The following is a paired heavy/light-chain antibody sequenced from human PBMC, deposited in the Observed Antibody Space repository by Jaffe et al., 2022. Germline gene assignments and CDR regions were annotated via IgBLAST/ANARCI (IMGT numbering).Light chain of an antibody. CDR3: QQRSSWPALT. V-gene: IGKV3-11*01. J-gene: IGKJ4*01. CDR1: QSVSSY. Sequence: EIVLTQSPATLSLSPGERATLSCRASQSVSSYLAWYQQKPGQAPRLLIYDASNRATGIPARFSGSGSGTDFTLTVSSVEPEDFAVYYCQQRSSWPALTFGGGTKVEIK. CDR2: DAS.
Heavy chain of an antibody. J-gene: IGHJ4*02. D-gene: IGHD2-15*01. Sequence: VQLVDSGGGLVQPGGSLRLSCAASGFTFSSYTMNWVRQAPGKGLEWVSHIGGRSITIHYADSVKGRFTISRDNVKNSVFLQMNSLKDEDTAVYYCARGRCSGGNCAAGYYFDSWGQGTLVTVSS. V-gene: IGHV3-48*02. CDR3: ARGRCSGGNCAAGYYFDS. CDR1: GFTFSSYT. CDR2: IGGRSITI.